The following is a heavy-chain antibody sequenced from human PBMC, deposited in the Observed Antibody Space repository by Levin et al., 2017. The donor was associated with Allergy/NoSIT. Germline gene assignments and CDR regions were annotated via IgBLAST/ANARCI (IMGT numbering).Heavy chain of an antibody. Sequence: SETLSLTCAVSGGSISSSNWWSWVRQPPGKGLEWIGEIYHSGSTNYNPSLKSRVTISVDKSKNQFSLKLSSVTAADTAVYYCAGGLRYFDGTLYYFDYWGQGTLVTVSS. CDR1: GGSISSSNW. D-gene: IGHD3-9*01. CDR2: IYHSGST. J-gene: IGHJ4*02. CDR3: AGGLRYFDGTLYYFDY. V-gene: IGHV4-4*02.